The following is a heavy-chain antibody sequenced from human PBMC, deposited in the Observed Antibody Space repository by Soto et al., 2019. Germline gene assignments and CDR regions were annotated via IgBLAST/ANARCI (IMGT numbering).Heavy chain of an antibody. V-gene: IGHV1-8*01. Sequence: QVQLVQSGAEVKKPGASVKVSCKASGYTFTSYDINWVRQATGQGLEWMGWMNPNSGNTGYAQKSQCRVTMTRNTCISTAYMELSSLRSEDTAVYYCAIPREGYYYYGMDVWGQGTTVTVSS. D-gene: IGHD1-26*01. CDR3: AIPREGYYYYGMDV. J-gene: IGHJ6*02. CDR1: GYTFTSYD. CDR2: MNPNSGNT.